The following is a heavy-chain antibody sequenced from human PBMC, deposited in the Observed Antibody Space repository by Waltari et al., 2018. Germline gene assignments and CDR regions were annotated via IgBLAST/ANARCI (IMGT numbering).Heavy chain of an antibody. CDR3: IRENIAAAGLES. D-gene: IGHD6-13*01. CDR1: GFIFSSSW. J-gene: IGHJ4*02. V-gene: IGHV3-74*01. Sequence: EVQLVESGGGFVQPGGSLSLSCFASGFIFSSSWMAWVRQAPGKGLVWVSRINYDGSSTTYADSVKGRFTISRDNAKNTLYLHMSSLRAEDTAVYYCIRENIAAAGLESWGQGTLVTVSS. CDR2: INYDGSST.